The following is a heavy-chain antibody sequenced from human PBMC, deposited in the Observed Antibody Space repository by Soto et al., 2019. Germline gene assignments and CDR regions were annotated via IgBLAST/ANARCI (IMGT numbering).Heavy chain of an antibody. V-gene: IGHV3-23*01. CDR1: GSTFNNYA. Sequence: EVQLLESGGGLVQPEGSLRLSCAASGSTFNNYAMSWVRQAPGKGLEWVSSLSSGGSGIYYADSVKGRFTISRDTSKSTVYLQMNSLRVEDTAVYYCARSGWNPFDYWGQGTPVTVSS. CDR2: LSSGGSGI. CDR3: ARSGWNPFDY. D-gene: IGHD6-19*01. J-gene: IGHJ4*02.